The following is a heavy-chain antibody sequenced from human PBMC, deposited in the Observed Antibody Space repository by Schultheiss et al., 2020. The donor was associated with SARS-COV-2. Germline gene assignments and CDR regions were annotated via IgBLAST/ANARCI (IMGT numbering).Heavy chain of an antibody. Sequence: GESLKISCAASGFTVSSNYMSWVRQAPGKGLQWVSVIYSGGSTYYADSVKGRFTISRDNAKNTLYLQMNSLRAEDTAIYYCARLSSVVEPAVIDDYWGQGTLVTVSS. CDR2: IYSGGST. D-gene: IGHD2-2*02. J-gene: IGHJ4*02. CDR1: GFTVSSNY. CDR3: ARLSSVVEPAVIDDY. V-gene: IGHV3-53*01.